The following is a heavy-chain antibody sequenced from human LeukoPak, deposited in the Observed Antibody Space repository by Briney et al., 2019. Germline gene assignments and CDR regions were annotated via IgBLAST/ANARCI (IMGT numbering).Heavy chain of an antibody. J-gene: IGHJ4*02. V-gene: IGHV4-59*12. CDR1: GGSISSYY. CDR2: IYYSGST. CDR3: ARVGYSTIDY. D-gene: IGHD6-13*01. Sequence: SETLSLTCTVSGGSISSYYWSWIRQPPGKGLEWIGYIYYSGSTNYNPSLKSRVTISVDTSKNQFSLKLSSVTAADTAAYYCARVGYSTIDYWGQGTLVTVSS.